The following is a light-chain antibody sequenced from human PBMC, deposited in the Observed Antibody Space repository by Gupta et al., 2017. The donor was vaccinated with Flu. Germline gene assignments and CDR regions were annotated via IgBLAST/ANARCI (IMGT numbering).Light chain of an antibody. V-gene: IGLV2-14*03. Sequence: SDVGNYKNVSLYRQHPGKAPKLMIYDVSYPPSGVSNRFSGSKSGDAASLTISVLQADDEADYFCSSYTSGNSLQVIFGGGTRLTVL. CDR2: DVS. CDR1: SDVGNYKN. CDR3: SSYTSGNSLQVI. J-gene: IGLJ2*01.